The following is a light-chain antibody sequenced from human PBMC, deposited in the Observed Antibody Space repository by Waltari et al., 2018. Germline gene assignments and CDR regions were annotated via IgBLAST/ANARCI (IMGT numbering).Light chain of an antibody. Sequence: QSVLTQPPSASGTPAQRVPISHSGGSSTIGTNPLDWYQQPPVTTPKLIIFRNKQRPSGVPDRFSGSKSGTSASLAISGLRSEDEADYYCAAWDDSLSGNVFGTGTKVTAL. CDR1: SSTIGTNP. V-gene: IGLV1-47*01. CDR3: AAWDDSLSGNV. J-gene: IGLJ1*01. CDR2: RNK.